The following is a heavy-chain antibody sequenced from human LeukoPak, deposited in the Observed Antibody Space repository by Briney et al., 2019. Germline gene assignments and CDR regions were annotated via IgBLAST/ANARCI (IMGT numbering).Heavy chain of an antibody. D-gene: IGHD2-21*01. CDR3: ARGGRAYCGGDCPFVY. CDR1: GYTFTSYY. Sequence: SVKVSCKASGYTFTSYYMHWVRQAPGQGLEWMGGIIPIFGTANYAQKFQGRVTITADESTSTAYMELSSLRSEDTAVYYCARGGRAYCGGDCPFVYWGQGTLVTVSS. V-gene: IGHV1-69*13. J-gene: IGHJ4*02. CDR2: IIPIFGTA.